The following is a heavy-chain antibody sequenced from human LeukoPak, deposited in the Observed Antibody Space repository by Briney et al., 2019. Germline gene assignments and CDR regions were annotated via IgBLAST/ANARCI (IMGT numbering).Heavy chain of an antibody. CDR1: GVSISSYY. J-gene: IGHJ4*02. V-gene: IGHV4-4*09. CDR2: IYTSGST. D-gene: IGHD3-3*01. Sequence: PSETLSLTCTVSGVSISSYYWSWIRQPPGKGLEWIGYIYTSGSTNYNPSLKSRVTISVDTYKNQFSLKLSSVTAADTAVYYCARHINQGVRIFRGVFDYWGQGTLVSVSS. CDR3: ARHINQGVRIFRGVFDY.